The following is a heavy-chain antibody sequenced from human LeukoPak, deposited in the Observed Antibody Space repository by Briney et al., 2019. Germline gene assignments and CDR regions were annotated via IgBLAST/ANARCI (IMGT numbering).Heavy chain of an antibody. CDR3: ARGGGLDV. V-gene: IGHV3-7*03. J-gene: IGHJ6*02. D-gene: IGHD3-16*01. CDR1: GFTFSSYW. Sequence: GGPLRLSCAAPGFTFSSYWMNWARQTPGKGLEGVASINKNGNVKYYVDSVKGRFTISRDNAKNSLYLQMSNLRAEDTAVYFCARGGGLDVWGQGATVTVSS. CDR2: INKNGNVK.